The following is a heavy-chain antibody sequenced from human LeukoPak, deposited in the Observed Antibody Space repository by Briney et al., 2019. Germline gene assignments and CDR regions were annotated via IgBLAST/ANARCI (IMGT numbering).Heavy chain of an antibody. CDR1: GFTFSRYR. D-gene: IGHD3-22*01. CDR2: IKQDGSEK. CDR3: AKGSYYDSSGSFYFDY. V-gene: IGHV3-7*03. Sequence: PGGSLRLSCAASGFTFSRYRMNWVRQAPERGLEWVANIKQDGSEKYYVDSVKGRFTISRDNSKNTLYVQVNSLGTEDTAAYYCAKGSYYDSSGSFYFDYWGQGTLVTVSS. J-gene: IGHJ4*02.